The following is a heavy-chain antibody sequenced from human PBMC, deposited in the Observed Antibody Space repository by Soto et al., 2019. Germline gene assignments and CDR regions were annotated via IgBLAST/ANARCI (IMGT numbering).Heavy chain of an antibody. V-gene: IGHV1-46*01. CDR1: GYTFTSYY. J-gene: IGHJ4*02. D-gene: IGHD3-16*02. CDR3: ARSAVSPFGGLIGPFDY. Sequence: SVKVSCKASGYTFTSYYMHWVRQAPGQGLEWMGIINPSGGSTSYAQKFQGRVTITRDTSASTAYMELSSLRSEDTAVYYCARSAVSPFGGLIGPFDYWGQGNLVTVSS. CDR2: INPSGGST.